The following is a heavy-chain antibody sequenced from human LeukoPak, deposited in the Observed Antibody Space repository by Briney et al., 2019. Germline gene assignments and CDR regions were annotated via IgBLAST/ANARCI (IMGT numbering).Heavy chain of an antibody. Sequence: PSQTLSLTCTVSGGSISSSSYYWGWIRQPPGKGLEWIGSIHYSGSTHYNPSLKSRVTISVDTSKNQFSLKLSSVTAADTAVYYCARWVPQQNYHFDYWGQGTLVTVSS. D-gene: IGHD1-7*01. CDR1: GGSISSSSYY. CDR3: ARWVPQQNYHFDY. J-gene: IGHJ4*02. CDR2: IHYSGST. V-gene: IGHV4-39*01.